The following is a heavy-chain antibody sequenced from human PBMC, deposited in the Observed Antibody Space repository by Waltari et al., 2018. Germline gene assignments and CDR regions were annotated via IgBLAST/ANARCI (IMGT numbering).Heavy chain of an antibody. V-gene: IGHV4-59*08. Sequence: HVQLQEAGPGLVEPAETLSLTCTVSGGPSSNFVWSWIRRPPGKGLEWIDYISYTGTTSYTPSLKSRVTMSVDTSQNQFSLTLNSVTAADTAVYYCARQRYYYDDSGYYHHFDYWGQGNLVTVSS. J-gene: IGHJ4*02. CDR3: ARQRYYYDDSGYYHHFDY. CDR2: ISYTGTT. D-gene: IGHD3-22*01. CDR1: GGPSSNFV.